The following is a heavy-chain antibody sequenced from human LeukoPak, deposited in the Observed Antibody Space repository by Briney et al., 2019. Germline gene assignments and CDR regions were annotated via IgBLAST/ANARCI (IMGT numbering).Heavy chain of an antibody. CDR1: GFTLSNYN. CDR3: AKERASRLPFDY. CDR2: ISASGGNT. J-gene: IGHJ4*02. V-gene: IGHV3-23*01. Sequence: GGSLRLSCAASGFTLSNYNMNWVRQAPGKGLEWVTAISASGGNTYYADSVKGRFTISRDNAKDTLYLQMNSLRAEDTALYYCAKERASRLPFDYWGQGTLVTVSS. D-gene: IGHD6-25*01.